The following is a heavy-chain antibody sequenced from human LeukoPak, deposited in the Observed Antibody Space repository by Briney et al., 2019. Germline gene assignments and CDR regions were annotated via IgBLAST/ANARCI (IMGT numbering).Heavy chain of an antibody. J-gene: IGHJ4*02. D-gene: IGHD2-21*02. CDR3: ARGGDIVVVTAIQGFDY. V-gene: IGHV3-30*04. CDR1: GFTFSSYA. Sequence: GGSLRLSCAASGFTFSSYAMHWVRQAPGKGLEWVAVISYDGSNKYYADSVRVRFTISRDNSKNTLYLQMHSLRAEDTAVYYCARGGDIVVVTAIQGFDYWGQGTLVTVSS. CDR2: ISYDGSNK.